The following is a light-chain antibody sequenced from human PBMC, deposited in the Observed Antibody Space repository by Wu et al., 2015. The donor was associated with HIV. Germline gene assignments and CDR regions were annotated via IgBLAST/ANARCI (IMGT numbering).Light chain of an antibody. CDR1: QRVNNDY. CDR3: QQYDTSIT. CDR2: GAS. J-gene: IGKJ5*01. Sequence: ENVLTQSPGTLSLSPGQRATLSCRASQRVNNDYFAWFQQKPGQASRLLIYGASSRATGIPGRFSGSGSGTDFTLTITRLEPEDFAVYYCQQYDTSITFGQGTRLDIK. V-gene: IGKV3-20*01.